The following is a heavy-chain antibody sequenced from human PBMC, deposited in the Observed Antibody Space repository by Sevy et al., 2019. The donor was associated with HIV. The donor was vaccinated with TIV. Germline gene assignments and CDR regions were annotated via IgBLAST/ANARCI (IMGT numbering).Heavy chain of an antibody. D-gene: IGHD2-8*01. Sequence: GGSLRLSCAASGFTFNIYSMSWVRQTPGKGLEWVATLSFGCGKINRADSVKGRFTMSRDDSKNAVYLQMNNLRVDDTAIYYCAREGCTKPHDYWGQGTLVTVSS. CDR3: AREGCTKPHDY. J-gene: IGHJ4*02. CDR1: GFTFNIYS. V-gene: IGHV3-23*01. CDR2: LSFGCGKI.